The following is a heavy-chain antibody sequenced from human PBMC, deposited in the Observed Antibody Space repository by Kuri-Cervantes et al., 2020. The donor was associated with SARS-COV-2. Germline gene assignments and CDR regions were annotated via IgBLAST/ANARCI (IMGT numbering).Heavy chain of an antibody. CDR1: GFTFSGHW. Sequence: GESLKISCAASGFTFSGHWIHWVRQAPGKGLVWVSRINPDGSYTNNADSVKGRFTISRDNSKNTLYLQMNSLRAEDTAVYYCARDLFTMVRGVNYYYGMDVWGQGTKVTVSS. CDR3: ARDLFTMVRGVNYYYGMDV. D-gene: IGHD3-10*01. CDR2: INPDGSYT. V-gene: IGHV3-74*01. J-gene: IGHJ6*02.